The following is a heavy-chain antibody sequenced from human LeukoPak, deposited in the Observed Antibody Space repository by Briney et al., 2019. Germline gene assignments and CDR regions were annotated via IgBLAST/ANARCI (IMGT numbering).Heavy chain of an antibody. CDR3: ARDPLAYYGSGSPKGGDY. Sequence: SVTVSFTASVGTFSIYAISWVRQAPGQGLEWMGRIIPIFGTANYAQKFQGRVTITADKSTSTAYMERSSLRSEDTAVYYCARDPLAYYGSGSPKGGDYWGQGTLVTVSS. J-gene: IGHJ4*02. V-gene: IGHV1-69*06. CDR2: IIPIFGTA. D-gene: IGHD3-10*01. CDR1: VGTFSIYA.